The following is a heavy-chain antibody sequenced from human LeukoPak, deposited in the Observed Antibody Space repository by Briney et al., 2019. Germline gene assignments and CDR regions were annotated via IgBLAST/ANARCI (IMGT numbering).Heavy chain of an antibody. D-gene: IGHD3-22*01. CDR3: ARATRNYYDSSGYAFDI. V-gene: IGHV4-31*03. J-gene: IGHJ3*02. CDR2: IYYSGST. CDR1: GGSISSGGYY. Sequence: SQTLSLTCTVSGGSISSGGYYWSWIRQHPGKGLEWIVYIYYSGSTYYNPSLKSRVTISVDTSKNQFSLKLSSVTAADTAVYYCARATRNYYDSSGYAFDIWGQGTMVTVSS.